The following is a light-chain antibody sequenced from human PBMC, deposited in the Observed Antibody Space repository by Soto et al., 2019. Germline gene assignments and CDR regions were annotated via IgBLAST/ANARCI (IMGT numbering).Light chain of an antibody. J-gene: IGLJ1*01. V-gene: IGLV2-14*03. CDR2: DVS. Sequence: QSALTQPASVSGSPGQSITISCTGTSSDIGAYDYVSWYQQHPGGVPKLLIYDVSSRPSGVPDRFSGSKSGTSASLAISGLQSEDEADYICAAWDDSLNGYVFGLGTKLTVL. CDR3: AAWDDSLNGYV. CDR1: SSDIGAYDY.